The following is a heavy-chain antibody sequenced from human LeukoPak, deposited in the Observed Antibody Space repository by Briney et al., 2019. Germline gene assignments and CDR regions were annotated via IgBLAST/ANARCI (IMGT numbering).Heavy chain of an antibody. Sequence: GESLQISCEVSGESFGTYWIGWVRQMPGKGLEWMGIIYPGDSDTRYTPSLPGQVTMSADKSINTAYLQWSSLKASDTAVYYYARRQGCSSSSCPPDYWGQGTVVTVSS. CDR3: ARRQGCSSSSCPPDY. D-gene: IGHD2-2*01. CDR1: GESFGTYW. V-gene: IGHV5-51*01. CDR2: IYPGDSDT. J-gene: IGHJ4*02.